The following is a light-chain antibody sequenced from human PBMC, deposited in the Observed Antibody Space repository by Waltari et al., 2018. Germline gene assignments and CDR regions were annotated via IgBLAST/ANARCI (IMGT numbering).Light chain of an antibody. CDR2: AAS. J-gene: IGKJ4*01. CDR3: QHTHSFPHS. CDR1: QDISRW. V-gene: IGKV1-12*01. Sequence: DIRMTQSPSFVSASVGDSVTITCRASQDISRWLAWYRQKPGKAPELLIYAASSLQSGVPSRFSGRGAGTDFSLITSDLHPEDFASYFCQHTHSFPHSFGGGTTLDI.